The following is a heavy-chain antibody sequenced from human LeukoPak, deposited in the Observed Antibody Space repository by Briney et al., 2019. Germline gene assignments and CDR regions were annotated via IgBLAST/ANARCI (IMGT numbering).Heavy chain of an antibody. CDR1: GLTVSSYS. J-gene: IGHJ4*02. CDR3: ATDRGSSGWYYFDY. D-gene: IGHD6-19*01. CDR2: ISSSSSTI. V-gene: IGHV3-48*02. Sequence: GGSLRLSCVASGLTVSSYSMNWVRQAPGKGLEWVSYISSSSSTIYYADSVKGRFTISRDNAKNSLDLQMNSLRDEDTAVYYCATDRGSSGWYYFDYWGQGTLVTVSS.